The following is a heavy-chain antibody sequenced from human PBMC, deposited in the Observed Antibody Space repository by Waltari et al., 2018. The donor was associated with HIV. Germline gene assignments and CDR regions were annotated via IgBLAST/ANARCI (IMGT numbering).Heavy chain of an antibody. V-gene: IGHV3-7*01. CDR1: GFAFTNYW. CDR3: ARSGPYGWNDDQSFDI. D-gene: IGHD1-1*01. CDR2: IKQGGSDT. J-gene: IGHJ3*02. Sequence: EVQLVESGGGSVRSGGCLGLSCTASGFAFTNYWSSWVRQAPGKGLRWMANIKQGGSDTYYADSLKGQFTISRGNSKNSLYLQMKSLRVEDTAVYYCARSGPYGWNDDQSFDIWGQGTMVTVSS.